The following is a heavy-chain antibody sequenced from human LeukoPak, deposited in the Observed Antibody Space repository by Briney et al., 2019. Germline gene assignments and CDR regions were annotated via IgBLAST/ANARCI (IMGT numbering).Heavy chain of an antibody. CDR1: GFTFSSYA. J-gene: IGHJ2*01. D-gene: IGHD3-22*01. Sequence: PGGSLRLSCAASGFTFSSYAMNWVRQASGKGLEWVANIKQDESEKYYVDSVKGRFTISRDNAKNSLYLQMNSLRAEDTAVYYCARDYYDSGVYYNGYFDLWGRGTLVTVSS. CDR2: IKQDESEK. CDR3: ARDYYDSGVYYNGYFDL. V-gene: IGHV3-7*04.